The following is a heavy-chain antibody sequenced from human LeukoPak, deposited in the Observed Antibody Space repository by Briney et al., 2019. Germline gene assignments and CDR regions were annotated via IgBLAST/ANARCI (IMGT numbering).Heavy chain of an antibody. CDR3: AKDLLELTGVDGYFDY. V-gene: IGHV3-23*01. D-gene: IGHD3-10*01. J-gene: IGHJ4*02. CDR1: GFTFSSYA. CDR2: ISGSGGST. Sequence: GGSLRLSCAASGFTFSSYAMSWVRQAPGKGLEWVSAISGSGGSTYYADSVKGRFTISRDNSKNTLYLQMNSLRAEDTAVYYCAKDLLELTGVDGYFDYWGQGTLVTVSS.